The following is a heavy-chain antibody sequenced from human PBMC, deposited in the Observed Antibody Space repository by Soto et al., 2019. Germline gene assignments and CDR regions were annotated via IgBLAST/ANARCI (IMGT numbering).Heavy chain of an antibody. J-gene: IGHJ4*02. V-gene: IGHV4-61*01. Sequence: PSETLSLTCTVSGGSVSSGSYYWSWIRQPPGKGLEWIGYIYYSGGTNYNPSLKSRVTISVDTSKNQFSLKLSSVTAADTAVYYCAIVTGPKIFKSVAYYLTFDYWGQGTLVTVSS. CDR3: AIVTGPKIFKSVAYYLTFDY. CDR2: IYYSGGT. D-gene: IGHD2-21*01. CDR1: GGSVSSGSYY.